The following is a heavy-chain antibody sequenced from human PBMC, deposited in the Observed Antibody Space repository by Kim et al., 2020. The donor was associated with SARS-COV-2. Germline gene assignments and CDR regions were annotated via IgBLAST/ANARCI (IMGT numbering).Heavy chain of an antibody. CDR1: GFTFSSYG. V-gene: IGHV3-33*05. CDR3: ARPHSRYGDHDGEFDY. D-gene: IGHD4-17*01. Sequence: GGSLRLSCAASGFTFSSYGMHWVRQAPGKGLEWVAVISYDGSNKYYADSVKGRFTISRDNSKNTLYLQMNSLRAEDTAVYYCARPHSRYGDHDGEFDYWGQGTLVTVSS. J-gene: IGHJ4*02. CDR2: ISYDGSNK.